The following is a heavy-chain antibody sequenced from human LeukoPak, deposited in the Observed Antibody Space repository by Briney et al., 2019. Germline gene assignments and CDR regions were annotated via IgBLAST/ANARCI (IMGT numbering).Heavy chain of an antibody. CDR3: ARDPITVTTGGRYYYYGMDV. CDR1: GGTFNSYA. V-gene: IGHV1-69*01. Sequence: GSSVKVSCKASGGTFNSYAISWVRQAPGHGLEWMGGIIPIFGTANYAQKFQGRVTITADESTSTAYMELSSLRSEDTAVYYCARDPITVTTGGRYYYYGMDVWGKGTTVTVSS. D-gene: IGHD4-11*01. CDR2: IIPIFGTA. J-gene: IGHJ6*04.